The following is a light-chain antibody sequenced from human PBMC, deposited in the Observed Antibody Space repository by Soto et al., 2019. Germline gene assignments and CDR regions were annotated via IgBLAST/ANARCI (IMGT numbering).Light chain of an antibody. J-gene: IGLJ3*02. Sequence: QSVLTQPPSVSGAPGQRVTISCTGSSSNIGAGYDVHWYQQLPGTATKLLIYGNSNRPSGVPDRCSGSKSGPSASLAITGLQAEDEADYYCRSYDSSAGVFGGGTKLTVL. CDR2: GNS. V-gene: IGLV1-40*01. CDR1: SSNIGAGYD. CDR3: RSYDSSAGV.